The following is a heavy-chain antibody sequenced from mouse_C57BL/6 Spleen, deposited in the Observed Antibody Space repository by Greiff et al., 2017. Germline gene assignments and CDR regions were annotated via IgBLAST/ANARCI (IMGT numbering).Heavy chain of an antibody. J-gene: IGHJ4*01. Sequence: EVMLVESGEGLVKPGGSLKLSCAASGFTFSSYAMSWVRQTPEKRLEWVAYISSGGDYIYYADTVKGRFTISRDNARSTLYLQMSSLKSEDTAMYYCTREGTYYSNLYAMDYWGQGTSVTVSS. D-gene: IGHD2-5*01. V-gene: IGHV5-9-1*02. CDR1: GFTFSSYA. CDR2: ISSGGDYI. CDR3: TREGTYYSNLYAMDY.